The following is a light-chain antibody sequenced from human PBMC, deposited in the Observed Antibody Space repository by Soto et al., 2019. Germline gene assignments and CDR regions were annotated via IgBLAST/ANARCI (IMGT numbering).Light chain of an antibody. CDR1: SGHSTYP. Sequence: QLVLTQSASASASLGASVKLTCTLTSGHSTYPIAWHQQQPEKGPRYLMKVKSDGSHSKGVAIPDRFSGSSSGAERYLTISSLQSEDEGYYFCLTWGTGIVFGGGTKLTVL. J-gene: IGLJ2*01. CDR3: LTWGTGIV. CDR2: VKSDGSH. V-gene: IGLV4-69*01.